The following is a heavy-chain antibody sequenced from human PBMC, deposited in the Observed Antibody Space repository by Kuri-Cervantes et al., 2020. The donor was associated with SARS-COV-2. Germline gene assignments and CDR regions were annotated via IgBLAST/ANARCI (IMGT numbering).Heavy chain of an antibody. J-gene: IGHJ4*02. V-gene: IGHV4-39*07. CDR1: GGSISSTSSY. CDR3: ARDLPGYCSGGSCGGQFGY. CDR2: IYYGGST. D-gene: IGHD2-15*01. Sequence: GSLRLSCTVSGGSISSTSSYWGWIRQPPGKGLECIGTIYYGGSTYYNPSLKSRITISVDTSKNQFSLKLSSVTAADTAVYYCARDLPGYCSGGSCGGQFGYWGQGTLVTVSS.